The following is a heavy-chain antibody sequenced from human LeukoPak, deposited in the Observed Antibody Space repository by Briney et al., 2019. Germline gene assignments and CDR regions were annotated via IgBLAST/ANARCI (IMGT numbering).Heavy chain of an antibody. J-gene: IGHJ6*04. V-gene: IGHV1-2*02. CDR2: INPNSGGT. CDR1: GYTFTGYY. D-gene: IGHD3-10*01. Sequence: VASVKVSCKASGYTFTGYYMHWVRQAPGQGLEWMGWINPNSGGTNYAQKFQGRVTMTRDTSISTAYMELSRLRSDDTAVYYCARARYYYGSGSSPMDVWGKGTTVTISS. CDR3: ARARYYYGSGSSPMDV.